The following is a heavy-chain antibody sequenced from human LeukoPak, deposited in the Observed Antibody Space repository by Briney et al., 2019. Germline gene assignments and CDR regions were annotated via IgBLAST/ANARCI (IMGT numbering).Heavy chain of an antibody. V-gene: IGHV3-7*03. CDR1: GFTFSSYW. CDR3: ARESYYFDY. D-gene: IGHD3-16*02. J-gene: IGHJ4*02. CDR2: IKEDGSEK. Sequence: PGGSLRLSCAASGFTFSSYWLTWVRQAPGKGLEWVASIKEDGSEKYYMDSVKGRFTISRDNAKNSLYLQINSLRVDDTAVYYCARESYYFDYWGQGTLVTVSS.